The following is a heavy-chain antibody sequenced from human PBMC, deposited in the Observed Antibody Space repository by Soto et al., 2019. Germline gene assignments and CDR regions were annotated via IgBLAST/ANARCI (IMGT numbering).Heavy chain of an antibody. CDR1: GGTFSSYA. V-gene: IGHV1-69*12. J-gene: IGHJ5*02. Sequence: QVQLVQSGAEVKKPGSSVKVSCKASGGTFSSYAISWVRQAPGQGLEWMGEIIPIFGTANYAQKFQGRVTITADESTSTAYIELSSLRSEDTALYYCATGRGPSSGYYPYWFDPWCPGTLVTVSS. CDR2: IIPIFGTA. D-gene: IGHD3-22*01. CDR3: ATGRGPSSGYYPYWFDP.